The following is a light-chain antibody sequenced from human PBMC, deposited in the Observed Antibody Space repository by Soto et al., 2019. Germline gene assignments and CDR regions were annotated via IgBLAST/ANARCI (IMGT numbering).Light chain of an antibody. J-gene: IGKJ5*01. V-gene: IGKV1-33*01. CDR1: QDITNY. Sequence: DIQMTQSPSSLSASVGDRVTITCQASQDITNYLNWYQQKPGKSPRLLLYDASSLETGVPSRFSGSGCGTDFTFTISSLQPEDIATYYCQHYVHLPITFGQGTRLEIK. CDR3: QHYVHLPIT. CDR2: DAS.